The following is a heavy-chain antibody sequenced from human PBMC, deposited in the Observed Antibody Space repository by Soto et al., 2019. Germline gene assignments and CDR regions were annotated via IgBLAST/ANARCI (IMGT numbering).Heavy chain of an antibody. J-gene: IGHJ3*02. CDR2: ISYSGST. V-gene: IGHV4-59*01. D-gene: IGHD1-7*01. CDR3: ARDLHETRAFDT. Sequence: QVQLQESGPGLVKPSETLSLTCAVSGVSFSPYYWAWIRQSPGKGLEWIGYISYSGSTNYNPSLKSRVTISVDTSNNQFSLRLTSVTAADTAVYYCARDLHETRAFDTWGQGTMVTVSS. CDR1: GVSFSPYY.